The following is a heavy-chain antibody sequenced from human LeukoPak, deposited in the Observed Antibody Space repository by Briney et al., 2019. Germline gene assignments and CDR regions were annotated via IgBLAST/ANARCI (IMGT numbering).Heavy chain of an antibody. CDR2: ITESGSNT. D-gene: IGHD1-7*01. J-gene: IGHJ4*02. V-gene: IGHV3-23*01. CDR3: AKNRVIFNWNYAYYFDY. Sequence: GGSLRLSCTDSGLTFSSNVMTWVRQAPAGKGLEWVSVITESGSNTYYADSVKGRFTISRDNSKNTLYLQMNSLRAEDAALYYCAKNRVIFNWNYAYYFDYWGQGTLVTVSS. CDR1: GLTFSSNV.